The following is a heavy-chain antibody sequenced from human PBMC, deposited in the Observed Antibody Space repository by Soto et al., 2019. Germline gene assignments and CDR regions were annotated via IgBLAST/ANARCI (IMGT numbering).Heavy chain of an antibody. J-gene: IGHJ4*02. Sequence: SWVRQSPGKGLEWIGEIYHSGSTNYNPSLKSRVTISVDKSKNQFFLNLSSVTAADTAVYYCARDQNGSGNYYTRYFDYWGQGTLVTVSS. V-gene: IGHV4-4*02. CDR3: ARDQNGSGNYYTRYFDY. D-gene: IGHD3-10*01. CDR2: IYHSGST.